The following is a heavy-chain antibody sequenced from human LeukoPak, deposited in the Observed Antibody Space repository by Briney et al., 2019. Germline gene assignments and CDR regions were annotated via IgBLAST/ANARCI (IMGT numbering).Heavy chain of an antibody. CDR3: ARRPLYSSGSDY. V-gene: IGHV4-39*01. CDR1: GRSISSSSDY. Sequence: SETLSLTCTVSGRSISSSSDYWGWIRQPPGRGLEWIGRIYYSGSTYYIPSLKSRVTISVDTSKNQFSLKLSSVTAADTTVYYCARRPLYSSGSDYWGQGTLVTVSS. J-gene: IGHJ4*02. CDR2: IYYSGST. D-gene: IGHD6-19*01.